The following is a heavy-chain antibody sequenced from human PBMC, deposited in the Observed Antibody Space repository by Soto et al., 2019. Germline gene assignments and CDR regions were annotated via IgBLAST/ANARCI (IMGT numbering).Heavy chain of an antibody. J-gene: IGHJ5*02. CDR1: GGSISRGGYS. CDR3: ARGVTIFGVVKNWFDP. CDR2: IYHSGST. V-gene: IGHV4-30-2*01. D-gene: IGHD3-3*01. Sequence: QLQLQESGSGLVKPSQTLYLTCAVSGGSISRGGYSWSWIRQPPGKCLEWIGYIYHSGSTYYNPSLKSRVTISVDRSKNQFSLKLSSVTAADTAVYYCARGVTIFGVVKNWFDPWGQGTLVTVSS.